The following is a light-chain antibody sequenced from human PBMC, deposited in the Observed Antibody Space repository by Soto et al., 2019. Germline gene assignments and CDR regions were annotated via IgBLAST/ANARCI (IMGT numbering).Light chain of an antibody. CDR2: DAS. V-gene: IGKV1-33*01. Sequence: DIQMTQSPSSLSASVGDRVTITCQASQDISNYLNWYQQKPGKATKLLIYDASNLETGVPSRFSRSGSGTDFTFPISSLQPEDIATYYCQQYDNSRFTFGPGTKVDIQ. CDR1: QDISNY. CDR3: QQYDNSRFT. J-gene: IGKJ3*01.